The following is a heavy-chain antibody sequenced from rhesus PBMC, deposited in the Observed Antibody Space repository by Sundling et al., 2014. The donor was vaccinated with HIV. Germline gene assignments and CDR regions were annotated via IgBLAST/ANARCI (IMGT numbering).Heavy chain of an antibody. D-gene: IGHD4-35*01. CDR3: ARDYGNFFDY. V-gene: IGHV4-173*01. J-gene: IGHJ4*01. Sequence: QLQLQESGPGLVKPSETLSVTCAVSGGSVSGHFWTWIRQPPGKGLEWVGRIYGGGGSTTAKDNPSLKSRVTISKDTSRNQISLKVTSVTAADTAVYYCARDYGNFFDYWGQGVLVTVSS. CDR2: IYGGGGSTTA. CDR1: GGSVSGHF.